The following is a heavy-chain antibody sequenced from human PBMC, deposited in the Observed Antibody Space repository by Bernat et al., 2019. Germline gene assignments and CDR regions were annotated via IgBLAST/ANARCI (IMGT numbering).Heavy chain of an antibody. J-gene: IGHJ4*02. CDR2: INAGGGRT. V-gene: IGHV3-23*04. Sequence: EVQLVESGGGLVQPGGSLRLSCEAPGFTFSTYAMSWVRQAPGKGLEWVSGINAGGGRTYYADSVKGRFTISRDNSKNTVDLQMNSLRAEDTALYYCGKDAEVCSGSTCYRPSNYWGQGTLVTVSA. D-gene: IGHD2-15*01. CDR1: GFTFSTYA. CDR3: GKDAEVCSGSTCYRPSNY.